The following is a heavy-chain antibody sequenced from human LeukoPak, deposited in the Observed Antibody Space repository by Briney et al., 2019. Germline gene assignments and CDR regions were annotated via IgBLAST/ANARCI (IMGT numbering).Heavy chain of an antibody. J-gene: IGHJ4*02. Sequence: GGSQRLSCAASGFTFNNYAMSWVRQAPGKGLEWVSVITSGGSGTYYAGSVRGRFTTSRDNSKNMLYLQMSSLRAEDTALYYCANGGARGMYYFDYWGQGGLVTVSS. CDR2: ITSGGSGT. V-gene: IGHV3-23*01. D-gene: IGHD3-10*01. CDR3: ANGGARGMYYFDY. CDR1: GFTFNNYA.